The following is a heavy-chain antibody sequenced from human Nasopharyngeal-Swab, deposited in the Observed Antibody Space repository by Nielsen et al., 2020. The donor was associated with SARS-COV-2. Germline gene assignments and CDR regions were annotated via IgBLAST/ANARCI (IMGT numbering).Heavy chain of an antibody. J-gene: IGHJ4*02. Sequence: ASVKVSCKASGYTFTGYYMHWVRQAPGQGLEWMGWINPNSGGTNYAQKFQGRVTMTRDTSISTAYMELSRLRSDDTAVYYCARYSVFSIFGVVSSDYWGQGTLVTVSS. CDR1: GYTFTGYY. D-gene: IGHD3-3*01. V-gene: IGHV1-2*02. CDR2: INPNSGGT. CDR3: ARYSVFSIFGVVSSDY.